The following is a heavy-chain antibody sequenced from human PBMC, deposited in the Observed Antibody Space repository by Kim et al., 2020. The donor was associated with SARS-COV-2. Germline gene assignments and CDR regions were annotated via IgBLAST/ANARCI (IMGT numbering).Heavy chain of an antibody. D-gene: IGHD2-21*01. J-gene: IGHJ5*02. Sequence: GGSLRLSCAASGFTFSDYYMSWIRQAPGKGLEWVSYISSSCSTIYYADSVKGRFTISRDNAKNSLYLQMNSLRAEDTAVYYCARDACGGDCYWGIGSWFDPWGQGTLVTVSS. CDR1: GFTFSDYY. V-gene: IGHV3-11*01. CDR3: ARDACGGDCYWGIGSWFDP. CDR2: ISSSCSTI.